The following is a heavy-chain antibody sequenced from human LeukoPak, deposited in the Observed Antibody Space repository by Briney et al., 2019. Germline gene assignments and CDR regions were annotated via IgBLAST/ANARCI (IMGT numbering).Heavy chain of an antibody. CDR3: ARGLDCSSTSCYGNV. D-gene: IGHD2-2*01. Sequence: SETLSLTCAVYGGSFSGYYWSWIRQPPGKGLEWMGEINHSGSTNYNPSLKSRVTISVDTSKNQFSLKLSSVTAADTAVYYCARGLDCSSTSCYGNVWGKGTTVTVSP. CDR1: GGSFSGYY. J-gene: IGHJ6*04. CDR2: INHSGST. V-gene: IGHV4-34*01.